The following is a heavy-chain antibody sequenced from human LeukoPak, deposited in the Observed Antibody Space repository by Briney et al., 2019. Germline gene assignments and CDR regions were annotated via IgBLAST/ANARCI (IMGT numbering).Heavy chain of an antibody. CDR1: GGSISSSSYY. V-gene: IGHV4-39*01. Sequence: SETLSLTCTVSGGSISSSSYYWGWIRQPPGKGLEGIGSIYYSGSTYYNPSLKSRVTISVDTSKNQFYLKLSSVTAADTAVYYCASLVGTLTNWFAPWGQGPLVTVSS. J-gene: IGHJ5*02. CDR2: IYYSGST. D-gene: IGHD1-26*01. CDR3: ASLVGTLTNWFAP.